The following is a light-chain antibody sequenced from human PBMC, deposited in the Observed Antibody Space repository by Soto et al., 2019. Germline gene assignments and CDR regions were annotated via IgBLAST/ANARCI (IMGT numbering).Light chain of an antibody. CDR2: DVT. CDR3: CSYAGTYTYV. V-gene: IGLV2-11*01. Sequence: QSALTQPRSVSGSPGQSVTISCTGTTSDVGGYNFVSWYQQHPGNAPKLMIYDVTKRPSGISDRFSGSKSGNTASLTISGLQAEDEADYYCCSYAGTYTYVFGTGTKLTVL. CDR1: TSDVGGYNF. J-gene: IGLJ1*01.